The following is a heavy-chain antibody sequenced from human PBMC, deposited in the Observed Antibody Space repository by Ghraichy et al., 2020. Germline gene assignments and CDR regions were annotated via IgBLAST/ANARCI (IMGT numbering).Heavy chain of an antibody. V-gene: IGHV3-7*01. J-gene: IGHJ5*02. CDR1: GFTFSDYW. CDR3: ARDQWRGPLGADP. D-gene: IGHD6-19*01. CDR2: IKADGSMK. Sequence: GGSLRLSCAASGFTFSDYWMSWVRQAPGKGLELVSNIKADGSMKNYVDSVKGRFTISRDNAKNLLFLQMNSLRAEDTAVYYCARDQWRGPLGADPWGQGTLVTVSS.